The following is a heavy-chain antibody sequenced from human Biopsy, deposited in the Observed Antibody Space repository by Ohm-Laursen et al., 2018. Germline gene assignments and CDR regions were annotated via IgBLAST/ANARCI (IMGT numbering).Heavy chain of an antibody. CDR2: FAPENGKT. CDR3: AADINVWNVNY. J-gene: IGHJ4*02. CDR1: GYTLNELS. Sequence: ASVKVFCKVSGYTLNELSMHWVRQAPGRGLEWMGGFAPENGKTIYAQKFQGRITMTEDTSTDTAYMELSSLRSEDTAVYYCAADINVWNVNYWGQGTQVTVSS. V-gene: IGHV1-24*01. D-gene: IGHD1-1*01.